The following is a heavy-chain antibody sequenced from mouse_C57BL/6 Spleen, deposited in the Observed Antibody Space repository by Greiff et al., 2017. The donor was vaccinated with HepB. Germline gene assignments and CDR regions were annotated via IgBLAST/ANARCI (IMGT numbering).Heavy chain of an antibody. J-gene: IGHJ4*01. CDR1: GYTFTSYW. Sequence: QVQLQQPGAELVRPGSSVKLSCKASGYTFTSYWLHWVKQRPIQGLEWIGNIDPSDSETHYNQKFKDKATLTVDKSSSTAYMQRSSLTSEDSAVYYCARGGNWDYAIDYWGQGTSVTVSS. V-gene: IGHV1-52*01. CDR3: ARGGNWDYAIDY. D-gene: IGHD4-1*01. CDR2: IDPSDSET.